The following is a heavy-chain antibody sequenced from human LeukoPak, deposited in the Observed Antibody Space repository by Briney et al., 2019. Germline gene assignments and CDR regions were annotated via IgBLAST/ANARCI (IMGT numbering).Heavy chain of an antibody. J-gene: IGHJ6*02. Sequence: GGSLRLSCAASGFTFSSYGMHWVRQAPGNGLEWVAVISYDGSNEYYADSVKGRFTISRDNSKNTLYLQMNSLRAEDTAVYYCAKDLSYGMDVWGQGTTVTVSS. CDR1: GFTFSSYG. CDR2: ISYDGSNE. V-gene: IGHV3-30*18. CDR3: AKDLSYGMDV. D-gene: IGHD2/OR15-2a*01.